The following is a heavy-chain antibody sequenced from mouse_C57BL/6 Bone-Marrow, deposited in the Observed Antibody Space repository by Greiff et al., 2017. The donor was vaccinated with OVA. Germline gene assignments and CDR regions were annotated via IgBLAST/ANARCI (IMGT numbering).Heavy chain of an antibody. D-gene: IGHD2-3*01. CDR1: GYTFTSYW. J-gene: IGHJ1*03. V-gene: IGHV1-50*01. Sequence: QVQLQQPGAELVKPGASVKLSCKASGYTFTSYWMQWVKQRPGQGLEWIGEIDPSDSYPNYNQKFKGKATLTVDTSSSTAYMQLSSLTSEDSAVYYCARGGVYARYFDVWGTGTTVTVSS. CDR2: IDPSDSYP. CDR3: ARGGVYARYFDV.